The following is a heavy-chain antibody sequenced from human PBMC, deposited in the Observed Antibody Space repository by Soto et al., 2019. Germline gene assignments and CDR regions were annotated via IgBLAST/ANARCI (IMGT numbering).Heavy chain of an antibody. J-gene: IGHJ4*02. Sequence: SETLSLTCTVSGGFISSYYWSWIRQPPGKGLEWIGYIYYSGSPSYNPSLRSRVTISVDTSKNQFSLNLSSVTAADTAVYYCARHGGSTWVADYWGQGTLVTVSS. V-gene: IGHV4-59*08. CDR1: GGFISSYY. CDR3: ARHGGSTWVADY. CDR2: IYYSGSP. D-gene: IGHD3-3*01.